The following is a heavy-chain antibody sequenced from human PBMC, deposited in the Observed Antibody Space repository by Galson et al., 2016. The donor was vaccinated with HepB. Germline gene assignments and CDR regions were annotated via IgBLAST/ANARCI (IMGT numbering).Heavy chain of an antibody. CDR2: ISYDGGNK. Sequence: SLRLSCAASGFIFTNYGMHWVRQAPGKGLEWVAVISYDGGNKYYADSVKGRFTISRDNSEKTVYLQMNSLRAEDTAVDYCARLSWQWLVPIFDYWGQGTLSPSPQ. CDR3: ARLSWQWLVPIFDY. V-gene: IGHV3-30*03. CDR1: GFIFTNYG. D-gene: IGHD6-19*01. J-gene: IGHJ4*02.